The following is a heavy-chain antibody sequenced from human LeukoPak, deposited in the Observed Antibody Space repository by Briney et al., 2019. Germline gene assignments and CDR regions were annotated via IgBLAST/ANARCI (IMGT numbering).Heavy chain of an antibody. CDR3: AKDGKEYYSDSSGFSDY. V-gene: IGHV3-30*18. J-gene: IGHJ4*02. CDR1: GFTFSSYG. D-gene: IGHD3-22*01. Sequence: GRSLRLSCVASGFTFSSYGMHWVRQAPGKGLEWVAVISYEGSNEFYADSVKGRFTVSRDNSKKTLNLQMNSLRVEDTAMYYCAKDGKEYYSDSSGFSDYWGQGTLVTVSS. CDR2: ISYEGSNE.